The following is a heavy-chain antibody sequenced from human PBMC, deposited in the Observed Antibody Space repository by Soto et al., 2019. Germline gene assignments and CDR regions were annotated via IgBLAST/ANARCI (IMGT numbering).Heavy chain of an antibody. CDR1: GDTFSNYA. CDR3: AREASAPGTFREDAADI. V-gene: IGHV1-69*12. J-gene: IGHJ3*02. Sequence: QVQLVQSGAEVKKSGSSVKVACKVSGDTFSNYAINWVRRAPGQGLEWMGAIVPIFRTTNYAQKFQGRVTISEDESKITSYMELSRLRSDDTATYYCAREASAPGTFREDAADIWGQGTKVTVSS. CDR2: IVPIFRTT. D-gene: IGHD1-7*01.